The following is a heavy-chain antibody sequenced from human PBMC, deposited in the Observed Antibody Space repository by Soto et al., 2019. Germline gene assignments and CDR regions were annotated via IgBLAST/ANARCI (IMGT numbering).Heavy chain of an antibody. CDR1: GFNVSSNY. CDR2: LYSGGTT. V-gene: IGHV3-66*01. Sequence: PGGSLRLSCAASGFNVSSNYMSWVRQATGKGLEWVSILYSGGTTYYADSVKGRFTISRDSSINTLLLQMNTLNAEDTAVYYCAKGSNSEKLFDSWGQGALVTVSS. D-gene: IGHD1-26*01. CDR3: AKGSNSEKLFDS. J-gene: IGHJ4*02.